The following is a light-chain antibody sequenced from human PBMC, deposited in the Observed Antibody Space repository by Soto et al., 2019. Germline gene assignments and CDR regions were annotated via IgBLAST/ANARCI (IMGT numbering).Light chain of an antibody. V-gene: IGLV2-14*01. J-gene: IGLJ2*01. CDR3: SSYSISAGLVL. CDR2: EVA. Sequence: QSVLTQPASVSGSPGQSITISCTGTSSDTTDFYSVSWYQQHPGQAPKLVIYEVANRPSGVSSRFSGSKSDNTASLTISGLQADDEADYYCSSYSISAGLVLFGGRTKVTVL. CDR1: SSDTTDFYS.